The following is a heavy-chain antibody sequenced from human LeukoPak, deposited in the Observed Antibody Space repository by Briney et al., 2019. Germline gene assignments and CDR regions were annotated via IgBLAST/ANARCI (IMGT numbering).Heavy chain of an antibody. D-gene: IGHD1-26*01. J-gene: IGHJ3*02. CDR3: ARPSWVKNAFDI. CDR2: IIPIFGTA. V-gene: IGHV1-69*06. Sequence: ASVKVSCKASGYTLTSYGISWVRQAPGQGLEWMGGIIPIFGTANYAQKFQGRVTITADKSTSTAYMELSSLRSEDTAVYYCARPSWVKNAFDIWGQGTMVTVSS. CDR1: GYTLTSYG.